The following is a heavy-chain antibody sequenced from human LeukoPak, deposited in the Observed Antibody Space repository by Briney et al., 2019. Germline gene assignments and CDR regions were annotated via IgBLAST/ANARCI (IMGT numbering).Heavy chain of an antibody. V-gene: IGHV4-59*01. Sequence: SETLSLTCTVSGGSISSYYWSWIRQPPGKRLEWIGYIYYSGSTNYNPSLKSRVTITVDTSKNQFSLKLSSVTAADTAVYYCARDRITMVRGVILGWFDPWGQGTLVTVSS. CDR1: GGSISSYY. D-gene: IGHD3-10*01. J-gene: IGHJ5*02. CDR2: IYYSGST. CDR3: ARDRITMVRGVILGWFDP.